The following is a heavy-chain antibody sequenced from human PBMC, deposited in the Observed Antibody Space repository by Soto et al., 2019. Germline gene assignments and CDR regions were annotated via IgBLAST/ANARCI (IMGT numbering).Heavy chain of an antibody. CDR1: GFTVSNNY. V-gene: IGHV3-53*01. CDR2: IYSGGTT. CDR3: ARNGWGMATVGM. J-gene: IGHJ4*02. D-gene: IGHD4-4*01. Sequence: EVQLVESGGGLVQPGGSLRLSCAASGFTVSNNYMIWFRLPPGKGLEWVSLIYSGGTTYYADSVKGRFTISRDNSKNTLYLQINSLRVEDTAVYYCARNGWGMATVGMWGPGTLVNVSS.